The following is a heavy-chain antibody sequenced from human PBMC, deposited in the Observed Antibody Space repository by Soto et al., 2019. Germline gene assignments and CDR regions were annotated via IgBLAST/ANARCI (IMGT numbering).Heavy chain of an antibody. CDR1: GGSISSYY. CDR2: IYYSGST. V-gene: IGHV4-59*01. CDR3: ARLNWNYGANNWFDP. D-gene: IGHD1-7*01. Sequence: TSETLSLTCTVSGGSISSYYWSWIRQPPGKGLEWIGYIYYSGSTNYNPSLKSRVTISVDTSKNQFSLKLSSVTAADTAVYYCARLNWNYGANNWFDPWGQGTLVTV. J-gene: IGHJ5*02.